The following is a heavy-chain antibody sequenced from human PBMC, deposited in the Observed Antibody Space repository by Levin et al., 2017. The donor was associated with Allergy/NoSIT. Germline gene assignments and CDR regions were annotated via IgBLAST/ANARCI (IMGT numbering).Heavy chain of an antibody. CDR3: ARLGYSYGSDY. D-gene: IGHD5-18*01. J-gene: IGHJ4*02. CDR2: VNSHGNKT. Sequence: LSLTCAVSGFSFSTNWMHWVRQVPGKGLVWVSRVNSHGNKTTYADSVRGRFTISRDNAKSTLYLQMNSLRAEDTAVYYCARLGYSYGSDYWGKGTLVTVSS. V-gene: IGHV3-74*03. CDR1: GFSFSTNW.